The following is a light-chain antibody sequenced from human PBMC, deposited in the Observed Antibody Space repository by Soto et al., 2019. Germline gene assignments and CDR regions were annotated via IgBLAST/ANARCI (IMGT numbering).Light chain of an antibody. V-gene: IGLV1-47*01. J-gene: IGLJ2*01. CDR2: RNN. CDR3: AAWDDSRSGVA. Sequence: QSVLTQPPSASGTPGQRVTISCSGSTSNIGSYYLYWYQQFPGTAPKLLIYRNNQPPSGVPDRFSGSKSGTSASLAISGLRSEDGADYYCAAWDDSRSGVAFGGGTKLTVL. CDR1: TSNIGSYY.